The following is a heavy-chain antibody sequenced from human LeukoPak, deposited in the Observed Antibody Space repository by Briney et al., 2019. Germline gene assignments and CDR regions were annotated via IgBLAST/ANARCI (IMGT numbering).Heavy chain of an antibody. V-gene: IGHV1-2*02. D-gene: IGHD3-3*01. CDR3: ARDYELRFLEWLFIH. Sequence: GASVKVSCKASGYTFTGYYMHWVRQAPGQGLEWMGWINPNSGGTNYAQKFQGRVTMTRDTSISTAYMELSRLRSDDTAVYYCARDYELRFLEWLFIHWGQGTLVTVSS. J-gene: IGHJ4*02. CDR2: INPNSGGT. CDR1: GYTFTGYY.